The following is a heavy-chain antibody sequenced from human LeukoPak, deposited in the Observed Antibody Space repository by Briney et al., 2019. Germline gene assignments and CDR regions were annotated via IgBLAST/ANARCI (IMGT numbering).Heavy chain of an antibody. Sequence: GESLKISCQGSGYSFSNYWFGWVRQMPGKGLEWVGIIYPGDSDTRYSPSFQGQVTISADKSISTAYLQWSSLKASDTAMYYCARTHPTAMPWFDPWGQGTLVTVSS. CDR1: GYSFSNYW. CDR3: ARTHPTAMPWFDP. CDR2: IYPGDSDT. D-gene: IGHD5-18*01. V-gene: IGHV5-51*01. J-gene: IGHJ5*02.